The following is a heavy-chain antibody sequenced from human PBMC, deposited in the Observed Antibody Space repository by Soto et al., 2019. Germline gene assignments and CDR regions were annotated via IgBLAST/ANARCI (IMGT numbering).Heavy chain of an antibody. V-gene: IGHV3-53*04. J-gene: IGHJ4*02. CDR2: IYSGGST. D-gene: IGHD3-22*01. CDR3: ARDYYKYYDSSGYYRSPAY. Sequence: GGSLRLSCAASGFTVSSNYTSWVRQAPGKGLEWVSVIYSGGSTYYADSVKGRYTISRHNSKNTLYLLMNSLRAEDTAVYYCARDYYKYYDSSGYYRSPAYWGQGTLVTVSS. CDR1: GFTVSSNY.